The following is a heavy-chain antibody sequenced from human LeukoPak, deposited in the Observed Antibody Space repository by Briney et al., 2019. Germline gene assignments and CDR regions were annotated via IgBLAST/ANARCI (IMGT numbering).Heavy chain of an antibody. D-gene: IGHD1-26*01. J-gene: IGHJ6*03. CDR1: GYTFTGDY. Sequence: ASVKVSCKASGYTFTGDYMHWVRQAPGQGLEWMGWINPNSGGTNYAQKFQGRVTMTRDTSISTAYMELSRLRSDDTAVYYCARGGGSSPRGDYYMDVWGKGTTVTVSS. V-gene: IGHV1-2*02. CDR3: ARGGGSSPRGDYYMDV. CDR2: INPNSGGT.